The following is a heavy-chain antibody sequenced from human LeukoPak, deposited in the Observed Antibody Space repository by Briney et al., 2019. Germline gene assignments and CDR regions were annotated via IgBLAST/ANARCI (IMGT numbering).Heavy chain of an antibody. CDR2: IYNDEST. D-gene: IGHD1-1*01. CDR1: GGSISSNY. V-gene: IGHV4-4*07. CDR3: ARSPDRLDAFDI. J-gene: IGHJ3*02. Sequence: PSETLSLTCTVSGGSISSNYWSWIRQPAGKGLNWIGHIYNDESTNYNPSLKSRVTMSVDTSKNQFSLKLNSVTAADTAVYYCARSPDRLDAFDIWGQGTVVTVSS.